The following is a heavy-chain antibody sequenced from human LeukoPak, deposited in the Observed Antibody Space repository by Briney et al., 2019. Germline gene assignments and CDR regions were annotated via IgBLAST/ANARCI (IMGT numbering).Heavy chain of an antibody. Sequence: ASVKVSCKASGGTFSSYAISWVRQAPGQGLEWMGGIIPIFGTANYAQKFQGRVTITADESTSTAYMELGSLRSEDTAVYYCARGYDYGGNSDYWGQGTLVTVSS. CDR3: ARGYDYGGNSDY. CDR1: GGTFSSYA. J-gene: IGHJ4*02. CDR2: IIPIFGTA. V-gene: IGHV1-69*01. D-gene: IGHD4-23*01.